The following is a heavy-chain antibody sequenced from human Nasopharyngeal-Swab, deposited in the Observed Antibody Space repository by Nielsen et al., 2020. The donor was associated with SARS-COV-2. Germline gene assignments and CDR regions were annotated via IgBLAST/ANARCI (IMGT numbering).Heavy chain of an antibody. D-gene: IGHD3-22*01. CDR1: GFTFSSSA. Sequence: LKISCAASGFTFSSSAMHWVRQAPGKGLEWVAVISYDGSNKYFADSVKGRFTISRDNSKNTLYLQMNSLRAEGTAVYYCASPPLDSSGYYYGFHYWGRGTLVTVSS. J-gene: IGHJ4*02. V-gene: IGHV3-30-3*01. CDR2: ISYDGSNK. CDR3: ASPPLDSSGYYYGFHY.